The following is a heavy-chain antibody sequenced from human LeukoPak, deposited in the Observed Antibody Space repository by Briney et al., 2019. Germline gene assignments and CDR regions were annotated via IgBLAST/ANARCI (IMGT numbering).Heavy chain of an antibody. Sequence: GGSPRLSCAPSGSTFSSYSINWVRPAPGKGLEWVSSISSSSSYIYYADSVKGRFTISRDNAKNSLYLQMNSLRAEYTAVYYCAREADSGSYYLDYWGQGTLVTVSS. J-gene: IGHJ4*02. CDR2: ISSSSSYI. V-gene: IGHV3-21*01. CDR1: GSTFSSYS. D-gene: IGHD1-26*01. CDR3: AREADSGSYYLDY.